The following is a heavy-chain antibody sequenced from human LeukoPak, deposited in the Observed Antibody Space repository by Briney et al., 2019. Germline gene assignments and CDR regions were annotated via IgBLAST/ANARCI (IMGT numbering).Heavy chain of an antibody. D-gene: IGHD4-17*01. J-gene: IGHJ4*02. CDR1: GFTVSSNY. CDR3: AREGAQGFYGIDY. CDR2: IYSGGST. V-gene: IGHV3-53*01. Sequence: GGSLRLSCAASGFTVSSNYMSWIRQAPGKGLEWVSVIYSGGSTYYADSVKGRFTISRDNSKSTLYLQMNSLRAEDTAVYYCAREGAQGFYGIDYWGQGTLVTVSS.